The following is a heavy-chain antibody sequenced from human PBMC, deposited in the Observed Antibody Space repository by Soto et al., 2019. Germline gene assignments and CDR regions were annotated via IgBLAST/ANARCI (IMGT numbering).Heavy chain of an antibody. CDR2: INHSGST. CDR1: GGSFIGYY. Sequence: SETLSLTCAVYGGSFIGYYWSWIRQPPWKGLEWIGEINHSGSTNYNPSLKSRVTISVDTSKNQFSLKLSSVTAADTAVYYCARVKVLRYFDWLTNAFDIWGQGTMVTVSS. D-gene: IGHD3-9*01. V-gene: IGHV4-34*01. J-gene: IGHJ3*02. CDR3: ARVKVLRYFDWLTNAFDI.